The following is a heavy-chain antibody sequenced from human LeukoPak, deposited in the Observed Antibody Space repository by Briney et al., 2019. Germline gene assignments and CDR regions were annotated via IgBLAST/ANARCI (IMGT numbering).Heavy chain of an antibody. J-gene: IGHJ4*02. CDR1: GGSISSYY. CDR2: IYTSGST. Sequence: SETLSLTRTVSGGSISSYYWSWVRQPPGKGLEWIGYIYTSGSTNYNPSLKSRVTISVDTSKNQFSLKLSSVTAADTAVYYCASWGTGFDYWGQGTLVTVSS. D-gene: IGHD7-27*01. CDR3: ASWGTGFDY. V-gene: IGHV4-4*09.